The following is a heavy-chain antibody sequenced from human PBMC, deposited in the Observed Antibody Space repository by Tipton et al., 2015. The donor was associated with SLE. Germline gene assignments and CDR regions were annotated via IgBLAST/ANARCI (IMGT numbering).Heavy chain of an antibody. CDR3: ARESYCSGGSCYDI. CDR1: GFTFSSYA. CDR2: ISYDGSNK. D-gene: IGHD2-15*01. J-gene: IGHJ3*02. Sequence: SLRLSCAASGFTFSSYAMHWVRQAPGKGLEWVAVISYDGSNKYYADSVKGRFTISRDNSKNTLCLQMNSLRAEDTAVYYCARESYCSGGSCYDIWGQGTMVTVSS. V-gene: IGHV3-30*04.